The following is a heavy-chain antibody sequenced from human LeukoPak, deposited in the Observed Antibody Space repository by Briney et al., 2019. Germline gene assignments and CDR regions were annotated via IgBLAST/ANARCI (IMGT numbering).Heavy chain of an antibody. CDR3: ARAPRYCSGGSCSFFDY. J-gene: IGHJ4*02. D-gene: IGHD2-15*01. CDR1: GYTFTSYG. CDR2: ISAYNGNT. V-gene: IGHV1-18*01. Sequence: ASVKVSCKASGYTFTSYGISWVRQAPGQGLEWMGWISAYNGNTNYAQKLQGRVTMTTDTSTSTAYMELRSLRSDDTAVYYCARAPRYCSGGSCSFFDYWGQGTLVTVSS.